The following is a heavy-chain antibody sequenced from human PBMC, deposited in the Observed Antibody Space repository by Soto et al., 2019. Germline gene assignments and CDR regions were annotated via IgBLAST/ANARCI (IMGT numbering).Heavy chain of an antibody. J-gene: IGHJ4*02. D-gene: IGHD1-1*01. CDR3: AREKVGTTFFDN. CDR2: IYPSVSS. V-gene: IGHV4-4*02. Sequence: SETLSLTCAVSGGSISSSNWWSWVRQPPGKGLEWIGSIYPSVSSYHNPSLATRLRLSIDTSKNQFTLNLTSVTAADTALYFCAREKVGTTFFDNWGQGIQVTVSS. CDR1: GGSISSSNW.